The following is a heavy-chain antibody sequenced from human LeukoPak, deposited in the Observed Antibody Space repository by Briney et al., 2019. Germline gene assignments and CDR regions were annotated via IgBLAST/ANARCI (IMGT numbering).Heavy chain of an antibody. J-gene: IGHJ4*02. Sequence: SETLSLTCTVSGGSISSYYWSWIRQPPGKGLEWIGYIYYSGSTNYNPSLKSRVTISVDTSKNQFSLKLSPVTAADTAVYYCARITGVGPDGRVRNYYFDYWGQGTLVTVSP. V-gene: IGHV4-59*01. D-gene: IGHD3-10*01. CDR1: GGSISSYY. CDR3: ARITGVGPDGRVRNYYFDY. CDR2: IYYSGST.